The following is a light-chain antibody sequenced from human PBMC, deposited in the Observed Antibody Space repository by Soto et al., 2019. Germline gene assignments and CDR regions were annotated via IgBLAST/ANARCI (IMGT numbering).Light chain of an antibody. CDR1: QSVSSTN. J-gene: IGKJ5*01. Sequence: ESVLTQSPGTLSLSPEERATLSCRASQSVSSTNLAWYQQKPGQAPRLLIYGASSRATGIPDRFSGSGSGTDFTLTISRLEPEDFAVYYCQHYEWSPITFGQGTRLEI. CDR2: GAS. CDR3: QHYEWSPIT. V-gene: IGKV3-20*01.